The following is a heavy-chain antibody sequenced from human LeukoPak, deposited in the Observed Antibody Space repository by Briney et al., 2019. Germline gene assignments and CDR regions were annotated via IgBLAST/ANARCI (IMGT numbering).Heavy chain of an antibody. J-gene: IGHJ4*02. CDR3: ARADHFGSGYFDY. CDR1: GYSISSGYY. V-gene: IGHV4-38-2*01. D-gene: IGHD3-3*02. CDR2: IYHSGST. Sequence: SETLSLTCAVSGYSISSGYYWSWIRQPPGKGLEWIGSIYHSGSTYYNPSLKSRVTISVDTSKNQFSLKLSSVTAADTAVYYCARADHFGSGYFDYWGQGTLATVSS.